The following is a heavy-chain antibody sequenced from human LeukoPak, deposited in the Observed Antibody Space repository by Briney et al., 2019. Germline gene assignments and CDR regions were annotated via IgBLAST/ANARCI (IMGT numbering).Heavy chain of an antibody. V-gene: IGHV6-1*01. CDR1: GDSVSANSAT. CDR3: ARVLRAFSPSDAFDI. J-gene: IGHJ3*02. Sequence: SQTLSLTCAISGDSVSANSATWNWMRQSPSRGLEWLGRTYYRSKWYNDYAVSVKSRITINPDTSKNQFSLQLNSLTPDDTAVYYCARVLRAFSPSDAFDIWGQGTMVTVSS. CDR2: TYYRSKWYN.